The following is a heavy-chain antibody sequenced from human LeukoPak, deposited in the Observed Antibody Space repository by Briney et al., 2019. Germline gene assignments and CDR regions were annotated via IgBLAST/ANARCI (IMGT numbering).Heavy chain of an antibody. CDR3: VRDIVPYSTNWYYFDY. D-gene: IGHD6-13*01. J-gene: IGHJ4*02. CDR1: GFTFSNYG. Sequence: GGSLRLSCAASGFTFSNYGMHWVRQAPGKGLAWVSIIYSGGDTYYADSMKGRFIISRDNSKNTLYLQMNSLRAEDTAVYYCVRDIVPYSTNWYYFDYWGQGTLVTVSS. CDR2: IYSGGDT. V-gene: IGHV3-66*01.